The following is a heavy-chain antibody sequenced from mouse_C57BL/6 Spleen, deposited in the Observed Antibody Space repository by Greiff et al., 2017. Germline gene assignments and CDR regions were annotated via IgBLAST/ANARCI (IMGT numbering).Heavy chain of an antibody. Sequence: VKLMESGAELARPGASVKMSCKASGYTFTSYTMHWVKQRPGQGLEWIGYINPSSGYTKYNQKFKDKATLTADKSSSTAYIQLSSLTSEDSAVYYCARIGGLNGNYWGQGTTLTVSS. CDR2: INPSSGYT. CDR3: ARIGGLNGNY. V-gene: IGHV1-4*01. CDR1: GYTFTSYT. J-gene: IGHJ2*01. D-gene: IGHD4-1*01.